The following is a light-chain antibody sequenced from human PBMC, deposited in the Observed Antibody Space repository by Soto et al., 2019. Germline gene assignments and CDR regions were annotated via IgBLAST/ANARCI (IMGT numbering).Light chain of an antibody. CDR3: QAWDSSTHVV. CDR2: QDS. CDR1: KLGDKY. V-gene: IGLV3-1*01. J-gene: IGLJ2*01. Sequence: SYELTQPPSVSVSPGQTASITCSGDKLGDKYACWYQQKPGQSPVLVIYQDSKRPSGIPERFSGSNSGNTATLTISGTQAMYEADYYCQAWDSSTHVVFGGGTKVTVL.